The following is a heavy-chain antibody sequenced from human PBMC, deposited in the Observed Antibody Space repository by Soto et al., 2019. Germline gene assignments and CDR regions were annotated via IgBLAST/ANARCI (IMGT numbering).Heavy chain of an antibody. J-gene: IGHJ6*02. CDR3: ARDPSYGTGSSYYYYYGMDV. V-gene: IGHV3-33*01. CDR1: GFTFSSYG. D-gene: IGHD3-10*01. CDR2: IWYDGSNK. Sequence: GGSLRLSCAASGFTFSSYGMHWVRQAPGKGLEWVAVIWYDGSNKYYADSVKGRFTISRDNSKNTLYLQMDSLRAEDTAVYYCARDPSYGTGSSYYYYYGMDVWGQGTTVTVSS.